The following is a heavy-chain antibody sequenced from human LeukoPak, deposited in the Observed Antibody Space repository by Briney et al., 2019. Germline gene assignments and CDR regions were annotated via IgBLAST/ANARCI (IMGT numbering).Heavy chain of an antibody. Sequence: SETLSLTCTVPGGSISSYYWSWIRQPAGKGLEWSGRIYTSGSTNYNPSLKSRVTMSVDTSKNQFSLKLSSVTAADTAVYYCARAGYNWNDVSFDYWGQGTLVTVSS. CDR3: ARAGYNWNDVSFDY. J-gene: IGHJ4*02. CDR2: IYTSGST. D-gene: IGHD1-20*01. CDR1: GGSISSYY. V-gene: IGHV4-4*07.